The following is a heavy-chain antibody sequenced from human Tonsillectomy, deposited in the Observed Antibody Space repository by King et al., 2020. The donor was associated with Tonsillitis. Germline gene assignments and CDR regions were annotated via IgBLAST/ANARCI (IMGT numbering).Heavy chain of an antibody. CDR3: AKDRGGTIFGVVRSFLDY. CDR2: ISYDGSNK. V-gene: IGHV3-30*18. Sequence: VQLVESGGGVVQPGRSLRLSCAASGFTFSSYGMHWVRQAPGKGLEWVAVISYDGSNKYYADSVKGRFTISRDNSKNTLYLRMNSLRAEDTAVYYCAKDRGGTIFGVVRSFLDYWGQGTLVTVSS. CDR1: GFTFSSYG. D-gene: IGHD3-3*01. J-gene: IGHJ4*02.